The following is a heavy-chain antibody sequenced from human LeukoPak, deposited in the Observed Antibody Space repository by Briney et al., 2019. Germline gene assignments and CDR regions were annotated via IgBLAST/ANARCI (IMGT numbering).Heavy chain of an antibody. CDR2: SSGSDGST. CDR3: ARVEYYYDSGSSLHWVGFDY. V-gene: IGHV3-23*01. D-gene: IGHD3-10*01. Sequence: GGSLRLSCAVSGFTFSTYAMSWVRQAPGKGLEWVSSSSGSDGSTYYADSVKGRFTISRDNSKNSLYLQMNSLRAEDTAVYYCARVEYYYDSGSSLHWVGFDYWGQGTLVTVSS. J-gene: IGHJ4*02. CDR1: GFTFSTYA.